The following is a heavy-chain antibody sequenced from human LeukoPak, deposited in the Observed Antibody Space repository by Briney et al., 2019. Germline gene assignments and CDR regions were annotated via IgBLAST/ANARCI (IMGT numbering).Heavy chain of an antibody. Sequence: GGSLRLSCAASGFTFSSYAMSWVRQAPGKGLEWVANIKQDGSEKYYVDSVKGRFTISRDNAKNSLYLQMNSLRAEDTAVYYCARDYGVVPAAIPNYYYGMDVWGQGTMVTVSS. CDR1: GFTFSSYA. V-gene: IGHV3-7*01. CDR2: IKQDGSEK. J-gene: IGHJ6*02. CDR3: ARDYGVVPAAIPNYYYGMDV. D-gene: IGHD2-2*02.